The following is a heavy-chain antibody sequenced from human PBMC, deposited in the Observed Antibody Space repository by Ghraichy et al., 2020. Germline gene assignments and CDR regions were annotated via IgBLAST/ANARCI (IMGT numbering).Heavy chain of an antibody. D-gene: IGHD4-23*01. CDR1: GFTFSSYS. J-gene: IGHJ6*02. Sequence: GESLNISCVGSGFTFSSYSMNWVRQSPGKGLEWVSYITSSSRTIAYADSVKGRFTISRGNAQNSLYLHMNSLRDEDTAVYYCARGSRVVRFYYYDGMDVWGQGTTVTVSS. CDR3: ARGSRVVRFYYYDGMDV. CDR2: ITSSSRTI. V-gene: IGHV3-48*02.